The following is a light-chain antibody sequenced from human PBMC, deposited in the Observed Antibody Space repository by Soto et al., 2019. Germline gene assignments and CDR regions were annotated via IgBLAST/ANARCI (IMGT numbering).Light chain of an antibody. CDR1: QSISRY. CDR2: TAS. J-gene: IGKJ2*01. Sequence: DIQITQSPSSLSASVGDRVTITCRASQSISRYLNWYQQKPGKAPKLLIYTASSLQSGVPSRFRGSGSGTDFTLTISSLQPEDFATFYCQQNYNTPYTFGQGTKVDIK. CDR3: QQNYNTPYT. V-gene: IGKV1-39*01.